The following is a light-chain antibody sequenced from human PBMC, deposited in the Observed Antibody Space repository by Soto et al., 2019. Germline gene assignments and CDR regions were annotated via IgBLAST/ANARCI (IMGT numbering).Light chain of an antibody. Sequence: QSALTQPASVSGSPGQSITISCTGTSSDVGGYNYVSWYQQHPGKAPKLMIHEVTNRPSGVSNRFSGSKSGNTASLTISGLQAEDEADYYCTSFTFSSTWVFGGGTKLTVL. CDR2: EVT. V-gene: IGLV2-14*01. J-gene: IGLJ3*02. CDR1: SSDVGGYNY. CDR3: TSFTFSSTWV.